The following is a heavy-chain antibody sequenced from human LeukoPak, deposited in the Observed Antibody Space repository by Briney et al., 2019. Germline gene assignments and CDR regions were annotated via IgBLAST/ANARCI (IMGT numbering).Heavy chain of an antibody. Sequence: GGSLRLSCAASGFTFSSYGMHWVRQAPGKGLEWVAFIRYDGSNKYYADSVKGRFTISRDNSKNTLYLQMNSLRAEDTAVYYCAKEPPYCSSTSCYRGSGFDYWGQGTLVTVSS. CDR3: AKEPPYCSSTSCYRGSGFDY. D-gene: IGHD2-2*01. V-gene: IGHV3-30*02. CDR1: GFTFSSYG. CDR2: IRYDGSNK. J-gene: IGHJ4*02.